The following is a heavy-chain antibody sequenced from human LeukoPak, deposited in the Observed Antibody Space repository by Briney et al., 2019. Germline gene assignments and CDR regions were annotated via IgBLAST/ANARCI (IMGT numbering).Heavy chain of an antibody. CDR1: GFTFSSYG. D-gene: IGHD1-14*01. J-gene: IGHJ5*02. CDR2: IWYDGSNK. CDR3: AKEKTTVGWFDP. Sequence: GGSLRLSCAASGFTFSSYGMHWVRQAPGKGLEWVAVIWYDGSNKYYADSVMGRFTISRDNSKNTLYLQMNSLRAEDTAVYYCAKEKTTVGWFDPWGQGTLVTVSS. V-gene: IGHV3-33*06.